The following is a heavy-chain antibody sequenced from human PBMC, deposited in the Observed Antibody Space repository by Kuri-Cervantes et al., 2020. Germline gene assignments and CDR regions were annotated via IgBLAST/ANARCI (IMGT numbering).Heavy chain of an antibody. CDR3: AKDEGTVTTFDY. V-gene: IGHV3-30*02. CDR1: GFTFSNYG. CDR2: IRYDGSNK. J-gene: IGHJ4*02. D-gene: IGHD1-1*01. Sequence: GESLKISCAASGFTFSNYGMHWVRQAPGKGLEWVAFIRYDGSNKYYADSVKGRFTISRDNSKNTLYLQMNSLRAEDTAVYYCAKDEGTVTTFDYWGQGTLVTVSS.